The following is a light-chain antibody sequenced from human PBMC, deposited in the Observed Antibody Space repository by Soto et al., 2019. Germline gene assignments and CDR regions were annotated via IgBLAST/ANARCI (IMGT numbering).Light chain of an antibody. Sequence: EIVLTQSPGTLSLSPGEIATLSCSASQSVNSRLAWYQHKPGQAPRLLISGASSRATGIPDRFSGSGSGTDFTLTISRVEPEDVAVYYCQQYGGSTRTFGQGTKVDIK. CDR2: GAS. CDR3: QQYGGSTRT. J-gene: IGKJ1*01. CDR1: QSVNSR. V-gene: IGKV3-20*01.